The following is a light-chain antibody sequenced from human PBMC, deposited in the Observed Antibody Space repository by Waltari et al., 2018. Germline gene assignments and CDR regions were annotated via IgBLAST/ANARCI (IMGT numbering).Light chain of an antibody. CDR2: DSS. CDR1: QSISRL. V-gene: IGKV1-39*01. J-gene: IGKJ1*01. CDR3: HPSYTTPLT. Sequence: DIQMTQSPSSLSASVGDRVTITCRASQSISRLLNWYQQKPGKAPELLIYDSSSLQTGVPSRLRGRGSGTDFTLTISSLLPEDFATYYCHPSYTTPLTFGQGPRVAIK.